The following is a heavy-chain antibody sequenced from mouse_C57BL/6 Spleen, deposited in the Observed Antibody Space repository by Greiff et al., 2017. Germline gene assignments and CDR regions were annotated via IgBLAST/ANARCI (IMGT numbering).Heavy chain of an antibody. CDR2: IDPENGDT. Sequence: VQLKQSGAELVRPGASVKLSCTASGFNIKDDYMYWVKQRPEQGLEWIGWIDPENGDTDYASKFQGKATITAATSSNTAYLQLSSLTSEDAAVYYCTTGTAQATRDYWGQGTTLTVSA. CDR3: TTGTAQATRDY. D-gene: IGHD3-2*02. V-gene: IGHV14-4*01. CDR1: GFNIKDDY. J-gene: IGHJ2*01.